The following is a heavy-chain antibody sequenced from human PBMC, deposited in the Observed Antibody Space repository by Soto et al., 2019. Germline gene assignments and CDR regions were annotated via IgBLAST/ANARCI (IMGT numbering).Heavy chain of an antibody. Sequence: EVQLVESGGGLVQPGGSLRLSCAASGFTFSSNGMHWVRQGPGKGLVWVARIDNDGSGRDYADSVKGRFTISRDNAKNTLYLEMSSLRAEDTAVYYCATGSGWYSPDYWGQGTLVTVSS. CDR3: ATGSGWYSPDY. CDR1: GFTFSSNG. D-gene: IGHD6-19*01. J-gene: IGHJ4*02. CDR2: IDNDGSGR. V-gene: IGHV3-74*01.